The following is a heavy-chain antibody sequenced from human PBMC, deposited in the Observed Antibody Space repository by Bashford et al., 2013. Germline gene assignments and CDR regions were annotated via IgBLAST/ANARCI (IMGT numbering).Heavy chain of an antibody. CDR2: INSDGSST. V-gene: IGHV3-74*01. J-gene: IGHJ6*02. D-gene: IGHD6-6*01. CDR3: ARERYSSSSLNYYGMDV. Sequence: GSLRLSCAASGFTFSSYWMHWVRQAPGKGLVWVSRINSDGSSTSYADSVKGRFTISRDNAKNTLYLQMNSLRAEDTAVYYCARERYSSSSLNYYGMDVWGQGTTVTVSS. CDR1: GFTFSSYW.